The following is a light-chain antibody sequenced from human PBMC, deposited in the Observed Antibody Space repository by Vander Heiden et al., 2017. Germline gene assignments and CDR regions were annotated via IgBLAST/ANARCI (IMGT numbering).Light chain of an antibody. V-gene: IGLV1-40*01. CDR2: GDR. CDR1: SSNIGTNYD. J-gene: IGLJ3*02. CDR3: QSYDTRVSGAKV. Sequence: QSVLTQPPSVSGAPGQRVTISCTWSSSNIGTNYDVHWYQQVAGKAPRLLIYGDRNRPSGVPDRFSGSRSGTSASLVITGLQADDEAYYYYQSYDTRVSGAKVFGGGTKLTVL.